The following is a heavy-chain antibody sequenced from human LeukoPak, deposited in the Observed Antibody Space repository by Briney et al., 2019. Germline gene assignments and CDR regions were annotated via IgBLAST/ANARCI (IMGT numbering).Heavy chain of an antibody. CDR1: GFTFSSYE. CDR3: ARDSESGWSDY. V-gene: IGHV3-48*03. D-gene: IGHD6-19*01. CDR2: ISSSGSTI. J-gene: IGHJ4*02. Sequence: GGSLRLSCAASGFTFSSYEMNWVRQAPGKGLAWVSYISSSGSTIYYADSVKGRFTISRDNAKNSLYLQMNSLRAEDTAVYYCARDSESGWSDYWGQGTLVTVSS.